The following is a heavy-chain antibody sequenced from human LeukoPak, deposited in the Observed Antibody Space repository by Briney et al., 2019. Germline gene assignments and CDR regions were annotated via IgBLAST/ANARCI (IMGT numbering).Heavy chain of an antibody. V-gene: IGHV3-23*01. D-gene: IGHD3-22*01. Sequence: GGSLRLSCAASGFTFSSYSMNWVRQAPGKGLEWVSAISGSGGSTYYADSVKGRFTISRDNSKNTLYLQMNSLRAEDTAVYYCAKTPTLTYYYDSSGHGWGQGTLVTVSS. CDR1: GFTFSSYS. CDR3: AKTPTLTYYYDSSGHG. J-gene: IGHJ4*02. CDR2: ISGSGGST.